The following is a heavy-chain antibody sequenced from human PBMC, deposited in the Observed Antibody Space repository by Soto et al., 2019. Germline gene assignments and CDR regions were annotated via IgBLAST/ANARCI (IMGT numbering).Heavy chain of an antibody. Sequence: VQLVESGGGVVQPGGSLRLSCAASGFTFSDYAMHWVRQAPGKGLEWVAAVSHDGRNTHYADSVKGRFTISRDSSKNTVSLEMTSLRAEDTAVYYCAKGGRQWLVTSDFNYWGQGALVTVSS. CDR1: GFTFSDYA. D-gene: IGHD6-19*01. CDR2: VSHDGRNT. J-gene: IGHJ4*02. CDR3: AKGGRQWLVTSDFNY. V-gene: IGHV3-30*18.